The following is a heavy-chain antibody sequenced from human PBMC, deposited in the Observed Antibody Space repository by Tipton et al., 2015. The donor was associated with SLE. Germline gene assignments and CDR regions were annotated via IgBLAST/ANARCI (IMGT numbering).Heavy chain of an antibody. Sequence: LRLSCAASGFTFSSYAMSWVRQAPGKGLEWVGSIYYSGSTYYNPSLKSRVTISVDTSKNQFSLKLSSVTAADTAVYYCARGAGSSGDFDYWGQGTLVTVSS. J-gene: IGHJ4*02. CDR3: ARGAGSSGDFDY. V-gene: IGHV4-38-2*01. D-gene: IGHD2-15*01. CDR1: GFTFSSYA. CDR2: IYYSGST.